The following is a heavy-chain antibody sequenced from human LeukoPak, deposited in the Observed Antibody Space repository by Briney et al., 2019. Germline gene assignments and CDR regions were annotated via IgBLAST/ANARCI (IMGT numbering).Heavy chain of an antibody. CDR1: GIRFSKHW. V-gene: IGHV3-7*04. D-gene: IGHD1-26*01. Sequence: GGSLRLSCAGSGIRFSKHWISRGPQAPGKGLEWVANIKEDGSGEHYVDSVKGRFTISRDNAKNSLYLQMNSLRAEDTAVYYCASESEVGILGQGTMATVSS. CDR3: ASESEVGI. J-gene: IGHJ3*02. CDR2: IKEDGSGE.